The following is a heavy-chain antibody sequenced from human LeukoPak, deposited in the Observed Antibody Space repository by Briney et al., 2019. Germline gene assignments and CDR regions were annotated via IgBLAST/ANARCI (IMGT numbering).Heavy chain of an antibody. CDR1: GFTFSSYS. V-gene: IGHV3-30*02. J-gene: IGHJ4*02. Sequence: GGSLRLSCAASGFTFSSYSMNWVRQAPGKGLEWVAFIRYDGSNKYYADSVKGRFTISRDNSKNTLYLQMNSLRAEDTAVYYCAKTKRAVVAYFDYWGQGTLVTVSS. CDR2: IRYDGSNK. D-gene: IGHD3-22*01. CDR3: AKTKRAVVAYFDY.